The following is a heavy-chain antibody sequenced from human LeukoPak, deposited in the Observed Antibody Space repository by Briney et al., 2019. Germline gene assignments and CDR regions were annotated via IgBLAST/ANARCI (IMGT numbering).Heavy chain of an antibody. J-gene: IGHJ6*03. Sequence: SWVRQAPGKGLEWVSAISGSGGSTYYADSVKGRFTISRDNSKNTLYLQMNSLRAEDTAVYYCAKEGGGYNYYMDVWGKGTTVTVSS. V-gene: IGHV3-23*01. D-gene: IGHD3-10*01. CDR3: AKEGGGYNYYMDV. CDR2: ISGSGGST.